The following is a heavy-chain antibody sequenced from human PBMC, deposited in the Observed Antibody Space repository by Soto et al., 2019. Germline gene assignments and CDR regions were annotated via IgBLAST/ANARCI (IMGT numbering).Heavy chain of an antibody. CDR3: ARFDSRGWYFDY. CDR2: INHIGTT. V-gene: IGHV4-34*01. CDR1: GGSFSGYY. J-gene: IGHJ4*02. Sequence: QVQLPQRGAGLLRPSETLSLTCAVYGGSFSGYYWSWIRQPPGKGLQWIGKINHIGTTNYNPSLKSRVTISVDTSKNQFSLKLSSVTAADTAVYYCARFDSRGWYFDYWGQGNLVIVSS. D-gene: IGHD6-19*01.